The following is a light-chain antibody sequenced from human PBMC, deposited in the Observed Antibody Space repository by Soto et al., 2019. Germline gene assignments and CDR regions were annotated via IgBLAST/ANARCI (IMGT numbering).Light chain of an antibody. V-gene: IGKV1-13*02. CDR1: QGISSH. Sequence: AIQLTQSPSSLSASVGDRVTITCRASQGISSHLAWYQHSPGKAPILLIYGASNLQSGVPSRFSGSGSGTAFTLTISSLQPEDFATYYCQQFSGYPLTFGQGTRLEIK. J-gene: IGKJ5*01. CDR2: GAS. CDR3: QQFSGYPLT.